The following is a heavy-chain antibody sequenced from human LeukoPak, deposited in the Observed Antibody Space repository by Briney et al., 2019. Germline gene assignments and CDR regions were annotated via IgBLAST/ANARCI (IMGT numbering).Heavy chain of an antibody. CDR3: AKDMGTTPYYLDS. J-gene: IGHJ4*02. CDR2: ISGSGGST. Sequence: GSLRLSCAASGFTFSNHAITWVRQAPGKGLEWVSTISGSGGSTFYADSVQGRFTISRDNSKNTVFLQMNRLRAEDMAVYYCAKDMGTTPYYLDSWGQGILVTVSS. CDR1: GFTFSNHA. V-gene: IGHV3-23*01. D-gene: IGHD1-7*01.